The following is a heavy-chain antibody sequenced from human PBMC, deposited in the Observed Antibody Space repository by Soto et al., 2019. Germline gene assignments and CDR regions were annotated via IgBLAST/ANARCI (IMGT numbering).Heavy chain of an antibody. J-gene: IGHJ4*02. CDR3: ARAHAAAATAGNIDS. Sequence: SETLSLTCAVYGGSFSGYYWSWIRQPPGKGLEGIGEINHSGSTNYNPSLKSRVTISVDTSKNQFSLKLSSVTAADTAVYYCARAHAAAATAGNIDSWAQENLLPISS. V-gene: IGHV4-34*01. CDR2: INHSGST. CDR1: GGSFSGYY. D-gene: IGHD2-2*01.